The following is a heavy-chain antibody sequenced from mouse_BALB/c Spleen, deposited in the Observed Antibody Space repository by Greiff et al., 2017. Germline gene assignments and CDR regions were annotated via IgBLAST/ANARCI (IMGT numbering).Heavy chain of an antibody. Sequence: EVQLQESGAELVKPGASVKLSCTASGFTINDPYMHWVNQRPEQDLEWIGRIDPANGNTKYDPKFQGKATITADTSSNTVSLQLSSLTSEDTAVYYCARDGYDVYFGVWGARNTGTVSS. CDR1: GFTINDPY. J-gene: IGHJ1*01. CDR3: ARDGYDVYFGV. CDR2: IDPANGNT. V-gene: IGHV14-3*02. D-gene: IGHD2-2*01.